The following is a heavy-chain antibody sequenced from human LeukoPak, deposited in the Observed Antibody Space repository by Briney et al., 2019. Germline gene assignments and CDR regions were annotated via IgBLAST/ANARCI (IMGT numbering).Heavy chain of an antibody. CDR2: MNPNSGDT. CDR3: ARGLYGSGKRIDY. J-gene: IGHJ4*02. Sequence: ASVKVSCKASGYTFTSYDINWVRQATGQGLEWMGWMNPNSGDTGYAQKFQGRVTITRNTSISTAYMELSSLRSEDTAVYYCARGLYGSGKRIDYWGQGTLVTVSS. D-gene: IGHD3-10*01. CDR1: GYTFTSYD. V-gene: IGHV1-8*01.